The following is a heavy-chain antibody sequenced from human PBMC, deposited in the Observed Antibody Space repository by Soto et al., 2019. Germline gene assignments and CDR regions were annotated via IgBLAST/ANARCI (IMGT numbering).Heavy chain of an antibody. CDR1: GGSFSGYY. Sequence: SDTLSLTCAVYGGSFSGYYWSWIRQPPGKGLEWIGEINHSGSTNYNPSLKSRVTISVDTSKNQFSLKLSSVTAADTAVYYCARGIAARPGDSFDYWGQGTLVTVSS. V-gene: IGHV4-34*01. CDR2: INHSGST. D-gene: IGHD6-6*01. J-gene: IGHJ4*02. CDR3: ARGIAARPGDSFDY.